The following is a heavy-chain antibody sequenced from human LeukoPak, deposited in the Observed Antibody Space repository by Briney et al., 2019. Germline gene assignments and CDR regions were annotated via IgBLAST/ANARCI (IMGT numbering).Heavy chain of an antibody. Sequence: ASETLSLTCAVYGVSFSGYYWSWIRQPPGKGLEWIGEINHSGSTNYNPSLKSRVTISVDTSKNQFSLKLSSVTAADTAVYYCARVGDGYLPDAFDIWGQGTMVTVSS. CDR3: ARVGDGYLPDAFDI. J-gene: IGHJ3*02. CDR2: INHSGST. V-gene: IGHV4-34*01. D-gene: IGHD5-24*01. CDR1: GVSFSGYY.